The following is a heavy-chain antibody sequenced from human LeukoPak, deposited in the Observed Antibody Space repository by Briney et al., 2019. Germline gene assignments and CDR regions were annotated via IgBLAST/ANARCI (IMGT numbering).Heavy chain of an antibody. Sequence: PSETLSLTCTVSGGSISGSSYYWGWIRQPPGKGLEWIGYIYYSGSTYYNPSLKSRVTISVDTSKNQFSLKLSSVTAADTAVYYCARDSGYYGMDVWGQGTTVTVSS. CDR3: ARDSGYYGMDV. V-gene: IGHV4-30-4*08. CDR1: GGSISGSSYY. CDR2: IYYSGST. J-gene: IGHJ6*02.